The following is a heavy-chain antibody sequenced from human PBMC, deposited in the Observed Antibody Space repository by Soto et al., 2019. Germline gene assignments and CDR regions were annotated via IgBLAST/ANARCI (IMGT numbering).Heavy chain of an antibody. V-gene: IGHV4-59*01. J-gene: IGHJ2*01. CDR2: IYYSGST. CDR3: AGSERWLQVLEN. D-gene: IGHD3-3*01. Sequence: SETLSLTGTVSGGSISSYYWSWIRQPPGEGLEGIGDIYYSGSTNYTPSLKSRVTISVGTSKNHFSLKLSSVTAAVWAAYYCAGSERWLQVLENWGSVTMVT. CDR1: GGSISSYY.